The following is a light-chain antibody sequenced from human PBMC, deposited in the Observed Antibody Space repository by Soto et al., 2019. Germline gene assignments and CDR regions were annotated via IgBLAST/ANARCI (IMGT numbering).Light chain of an antibody. CDR3: QQSYSTLLT. CDR2: AAS. Sequence: DIQMTQSPSSLSASVGDRVSITCRANQDIAAYLAWYQHKPGRAPELLIHAASSLQSGVPSRFSGSGSGTDFTLTISSLQPEDFATYYCQQSYSTLLTFGGGTKVDI. J-gene: IGKJ4*01. CDR1: QDIAAY. V-gene: IGKV1-39*01.